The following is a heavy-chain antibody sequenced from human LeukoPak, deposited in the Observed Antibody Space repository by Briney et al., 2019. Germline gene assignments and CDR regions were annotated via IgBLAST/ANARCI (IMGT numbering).Heavy chain of an antibody. CDR3: ARHGCGCDCGFDY. D-gene: IGHD2-21*02. Sequence: GESLKISCQCSGYSFTSYWIGWVREMPGEGLEWMGRIDPSDSYTNYSPSFQGHVTISADKSISTAYLQWSSLKASDTAMYYCARHGCGCDCGFDYWGQGTLVTVSS. CDR2: IDPSDSYT. J-gene: IGHJ4*02. V-gene: IGHV5-10-1*01. CDR1: GYSFTSYW.